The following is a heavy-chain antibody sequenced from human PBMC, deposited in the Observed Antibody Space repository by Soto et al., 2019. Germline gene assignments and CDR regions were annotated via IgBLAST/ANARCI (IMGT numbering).Heavy chain of an antibody. CDR2: ISAYNGNT. V-gene: IGHV1-18*01. CDR1: GYTFTSYG. D-gene: IGHD1-26*01. Sequence: QVQLVQSGAEVKKPGASVKVSCKASGYTFTSYGISWVRQAPGQGLEWMGWISAYNGNTNDAQKLQGRVTMTTDTSTSTAYKELRSLRSDDTAVYYCASTRSYYAAFRYWGQGTLVTVSS. J-gene: IGHJ4*02. CDR3: ASTRSYYAAFRY.